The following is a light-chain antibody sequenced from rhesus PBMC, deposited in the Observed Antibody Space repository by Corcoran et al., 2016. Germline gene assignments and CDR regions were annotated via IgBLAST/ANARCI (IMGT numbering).Light chain of an antibody. CDR1: QGISSY. CDR3: QQSTSNPRT. CDR2: YAN. V-gene: IGKV1-32*02. J-gene: IGKJ1*01. Sequence: DIQMSQSPSSLSASVGDRVTITCRASQGISSYLNWYQQKPGKAPKLLIYYANSLASGVPSRFSGSGSGTEFTLTISSLQPEDFATYYCQQSTSNPRTFGQGTKVDIK.